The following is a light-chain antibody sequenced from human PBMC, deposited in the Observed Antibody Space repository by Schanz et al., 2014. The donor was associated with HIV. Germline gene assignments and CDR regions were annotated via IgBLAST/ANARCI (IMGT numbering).Light chain of an antibody. V-gene: IGLV2-8*01. CDR3: SSYAGSNTVV. J-gene: IGLJ2*01. CDR1: SSDVGDYNY. CDR2: EVT. Sequence: QSALTQPPSASGSPGQSVTISCTGTSSDVGDYNYVSWYQQHPGKAPKLMIYEVTKRPSGVPDRFSGSKSGNTASLTVSGLQADDEADYYCSSYAGSNTVVFGGGTKVTVL.